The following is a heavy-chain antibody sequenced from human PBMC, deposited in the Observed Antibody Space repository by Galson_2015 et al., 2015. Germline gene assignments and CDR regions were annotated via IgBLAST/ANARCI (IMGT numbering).Heavy chain of an antibody. Sequence: SVKVSCKASGYTFTSYGISWVRQAPGQGLEWMGWISAYNGNTSYAQKLQGRVTMTTDKSTSTAYMEQRSLISDDTAVYYCARAPSEDFVVVSAALPDWYFYLWGRGTLVTVSS. CDR2: ISAYNGNT. CDR1: GYTFTSYG. D-gene: IGHD2-2*01. CDR3: ARAPSEDFVVVSAALPDWYFYL. J-gene: IGHJ2*01. V-gene: IGHV1-18*01.